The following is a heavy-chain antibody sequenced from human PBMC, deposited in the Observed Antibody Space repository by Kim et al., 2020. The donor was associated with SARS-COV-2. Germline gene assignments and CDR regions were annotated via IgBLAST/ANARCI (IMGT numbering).Heavy chain of an antibody. Sequence: SETLSLTCTVSGGSISSGGYYWSWIRQHPGKGLEWIGYIYYSGSTYYNPSLKSRVTISVDTSKNQFSLKLSSVTAADTAVYYCAGSCYLDAFDIWGQGTMVTVSS. V-gene: IGHV4-31*03. CDR2: IYYSGST. CDR1: GGSISSGGYY. D-gene: IGHD3-22*01. J-gene: IGHJ3*02. CDR3: AGSCYLDAFDI.